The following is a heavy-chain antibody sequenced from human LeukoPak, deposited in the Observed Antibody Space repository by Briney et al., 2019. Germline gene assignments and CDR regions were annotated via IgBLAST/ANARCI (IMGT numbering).Heavy chain of an antibody. D-gene: IGHD1-26*01. CDR3: ARDLSFGSLDF. CDR1: GFHLSIHG. V-gene: IGHV3-33*01. Sequence: GGSPRLSRAASGFHLSIHGMRLVRQAPGKGAEGVAGMWYDGSREDYADSVKGRFTISRDMSKNTLNLQMNSLRVEDTAMFYCARDLSFGSLDFRGQGTLVTVSS. CDR2: MWYDGSRE. J-gene: IGHJ4*02.